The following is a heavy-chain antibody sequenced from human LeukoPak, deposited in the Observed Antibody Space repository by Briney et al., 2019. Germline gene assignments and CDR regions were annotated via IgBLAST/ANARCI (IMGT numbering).Heavy chain of an antibody. D-gene: IGHD6-19*01. CDR2: INHSGST. V-gene: IGHV4-34*01. CDR3: ARGVRAVAAIDY. CDR1: GFTFSNYW. Sequence: GSLRLSCTPSGFTFSNYWMTWVRQAPGKGLEWIGEINHSGSTNYNPSLKSRVTISVDTSKNQFSLKLSSVTAADTAVYYCARGVRAVAAIDYWGQGTLVTVSS. J-gene: IGHJ4*02.